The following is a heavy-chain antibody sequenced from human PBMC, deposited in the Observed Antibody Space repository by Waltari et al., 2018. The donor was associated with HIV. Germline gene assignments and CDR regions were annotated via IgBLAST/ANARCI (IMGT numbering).Heavy chain of an antibody. D-gene: IGHD3-16*01. Sequence: EVQLVESGGGLVQPGGSLRLSCAVSGFSFSSYWMSWVRQAPGKGRGWVANIKQDGSEKYYGDSVKGRFNISRDNAKNSLYLQMNSLRDEDTAVYYCARDPGGADAFDFWGQGTMVTVSS. V-gene: IGHV3-7*01. CDR3: ARDPGGADAFDF. CDR1: GFSFSSYW. CDR2: IKQDGSEK. J-gene: IGHJ3*01.